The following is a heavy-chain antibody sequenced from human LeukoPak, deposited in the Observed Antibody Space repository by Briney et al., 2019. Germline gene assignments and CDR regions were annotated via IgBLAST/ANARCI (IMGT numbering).Heavy chain of an antibody. CDR1: GYIFTSYY. J-gene: IGHJ4*02. CDR2: INIDSGGT. V-gene: IGHV1-2*02. CDR3: ARGTSIVRGIIDY. Sequence: ASVKVSCKASGYIFTSYYMHWVRQAPGQGLQWMGWINIDSGGTNYAQKFQGRVTLTRDTSITTAYMKLKRLRSDDTAVYYCARGTSIVRGIIDYWGQGTLVAVSS. D-gene: IGHD3-10*01.